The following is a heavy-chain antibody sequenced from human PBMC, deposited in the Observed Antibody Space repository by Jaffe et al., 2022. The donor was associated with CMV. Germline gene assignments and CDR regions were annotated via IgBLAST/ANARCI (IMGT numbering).Heavy chain of an antibody. CDR2: ISSSSSYI. CDR1: GFTFSSYS. CDR3: ARDRRGYYYDSSGYPHGAFDI. V-gene: IGHV3-21*01. D-gene: IGHD3-22*01. Sequence: EVQLVESGGGLVKPGGSLRLSCAASGFTFSSYSMNWVRQAPGKGLEWVSSISSSSSYIYYADSVKGRFTISRDNAKNSLYLQMNSLRAEDTAVYYCARDRRGYYYDSSGYPHGAFDIWGQGTMVTVSS. J-gene: IGHJ3*02.